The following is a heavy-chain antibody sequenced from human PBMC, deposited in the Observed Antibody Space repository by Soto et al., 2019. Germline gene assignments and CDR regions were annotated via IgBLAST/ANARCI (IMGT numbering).Heavy chain of an antibody. J-gene: IGHJ5*02. CDR3: ARGLSSAVEWNWFDH. D-gene: IGHD6-19*01. V-gene: IGHV1-18*04. Sequence: ASVKVSCKATGYIFNIYGITWVRQAPGQGLEWMGWTSAHNGNTNYAQKVQDRLTIITDTSTSTAYMELRSLTPDDTAVYYCARGLSSAVEWNWFDHWGQGTLVTVSS. CDR1: GYIFNIYG. CDR2: TSAHNGNT.